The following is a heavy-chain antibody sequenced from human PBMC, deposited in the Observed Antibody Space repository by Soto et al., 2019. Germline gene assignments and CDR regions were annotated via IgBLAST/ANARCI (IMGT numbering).Heavy chain of an antibody. CDR2: IIPIFGTA. V-gene: IGHV1-69*06. D-gene: IGHD2-21*02. CDR1: GGTFSSCA. CDR3: ARDFGSNLAYCGGDCYQPSFDI. Sequence: AASVKVSCKASGGTFSSCAISWVRQAPGQGLEWMGGIIPIFGTANYAQKFQGRVTITADKSTSTAYMELSSLRSEDTAVYYCARDFGSNLAYCGGDCYQPSFDIWGQGTMVTVSS. J-gene: IGHJ3*02.